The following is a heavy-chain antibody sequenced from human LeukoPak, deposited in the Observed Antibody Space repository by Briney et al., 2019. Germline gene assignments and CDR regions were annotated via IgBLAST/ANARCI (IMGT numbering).Heavy chain of an antibody. V-gene: IGHV3-23*01. CDR2: ISDSGGIT. CDR1: GFAFSSQA. Sequence: GGSLRLSCAASGFAFSSQAMGWVRQAPGKGLEWVSVISDSGGITYYADSVKGRFTVSRDNSKNTLYLQMNSLRAEDTAVYYCAKAVQWLAQYFDYWGQGTLVTISS. CDR3: AKAVQWLAQYFDY. J-gene: IGHJ4*02. D-gene: IGHD6-19*01.